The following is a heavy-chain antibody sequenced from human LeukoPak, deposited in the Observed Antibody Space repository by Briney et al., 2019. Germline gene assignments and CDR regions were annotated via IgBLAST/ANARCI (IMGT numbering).Heavy chain of an antibody. CDR2: ISYDGSNK. Sequence: GGSLRLSCAASGFTFSGYGMHWVRQAPGKGLEWVAVISYDGSNKYYADSVKGRFTISRDNSKNTLYLQMNSLRAEDTAVYYCARDLSSGYDLYFDYWGQGTLVTVSS. CDR3: ARDLSSGYDLYFDY. D-gene: IGHD5-12*01. CDR1: GFTFSGYG. J-gene: IGHJ4*02. V-gene: IGHV3-30*19.